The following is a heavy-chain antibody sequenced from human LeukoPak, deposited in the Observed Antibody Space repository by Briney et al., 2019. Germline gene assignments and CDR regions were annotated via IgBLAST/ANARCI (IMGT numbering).Heavy chain of an antibody. CDR3: ASPRIAAAGTDDY. J-gene: IGHJ4*02. CDR2: ISSSGSTI. V-gene: IGHV3-11*04. Sequence: GGSLRLSCAASGLIVSSNYMSWVRQAPGKGLEWVSYISSSGSTIYYADSVKGRFTISRDNAKNSLYLQMNSLRAEDTAVYYCASPRIAAAGTDDYWGQGTLVTVSS. CDR1: GLIVSSNY. D-gene: IGHD6-13*01.